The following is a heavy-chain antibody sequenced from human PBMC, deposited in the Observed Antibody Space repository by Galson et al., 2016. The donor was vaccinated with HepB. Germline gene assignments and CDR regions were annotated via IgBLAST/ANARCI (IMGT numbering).Heavy chain of an antibody. Sequence: SLRLSCAASGFTFSTYPIGWVRQAPGQGLEWVSGISADGNNRYYSDSVKGRFAISRDNSKNTLYLQLDNLRGEDMAVYSCVKYVGLDGFDYWGQGTLVIVSS. CDR2: ISADGNNR. CDR1: GFTFSTYP. J-gene: IGHJ4*02. CDR3: VKYVGLDGFDY. V-gene: IGHV3-23*01. D-gene: IGHD3/OR15-3a*01.